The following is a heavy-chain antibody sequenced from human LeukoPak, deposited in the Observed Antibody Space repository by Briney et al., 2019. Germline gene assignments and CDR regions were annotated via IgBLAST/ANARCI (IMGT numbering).Heavy chain of an antibody. CDR2: VYHSGDA. CDR1: GDSISNNNW. D-gene: IGHD1-14*01. J-gene: IGHJ4*02. V-gene: IGHV4/OR15-8*01. CDR3: VKDRGNHVTDY. Sequence: SETLSLTCVVPGDSISNNNWWSWVRQSPGKGLEWIGEVYHSGDANYNPSLKSRVTMSVDKSKNQISLRLTSVTAADTAVYYCVKDRGNHVTDYWGQGTLVTVSS.